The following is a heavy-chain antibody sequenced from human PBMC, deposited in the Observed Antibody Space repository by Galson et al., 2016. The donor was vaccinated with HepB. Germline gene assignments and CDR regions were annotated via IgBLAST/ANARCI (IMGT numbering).Heavy chain of an antibody. Sequence: SVKVSCKASGYTFTGYYMHWVRQAPGHGLEWMGWINPNRGGTNYEQKFLGRVTMTRDTSISTAYMALSRLRSDDTAVYYCAREGRAAADSYNWFDPWGQGTLVTVSS. CDR1: GYTFTGYY. CDR3: AREGRAAADSYNWFDP. CDR2: INPNRGGT. J-gene: IGHJ5*02. V-gene: IGHV1-2*02. D-gene: IGHD6-13*01.